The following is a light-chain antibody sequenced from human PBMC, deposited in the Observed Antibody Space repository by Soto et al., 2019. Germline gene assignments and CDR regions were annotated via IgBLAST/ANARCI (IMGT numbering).Light chain of an antibody. V-gene: IGKV3-20*01. CDR2: GVS. J-gene: IGKJ1*01. CDR1: QRVSSSS. Sequence: EIVLTQSPATLSLSPGERATLSCRASQRVSSSSLAWYQHKPGQSPRLLIFGVSSRATDIPDRFSGSGSGTDFTLTINRLEPEDFAVYFCQQYSISSTFGQGTKVYIK. CDR3: QQYSISST.